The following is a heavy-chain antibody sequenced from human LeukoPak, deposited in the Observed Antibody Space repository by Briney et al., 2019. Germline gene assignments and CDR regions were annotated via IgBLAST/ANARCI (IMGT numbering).Heavy chain of an antibody. CDR3: ARGLRTLVWYFDL. Sequence: SETLSLTCTVSGGSISSSSYYWGWIRQPPGKGLEWIGSIYYSGSTYYNPSLKSRVTISVDTSKNQFSLKLSSVTAADTAVYYCARGLRTLVWYFDLWGRGTLVTVSS. CDR1: GGSISSSSYY. J-gene: IGHJ2*01. CDR2: IYYSGST. D-gene: IGHD5/OR15-5a*01. V-gene: IGHV4-39*07.